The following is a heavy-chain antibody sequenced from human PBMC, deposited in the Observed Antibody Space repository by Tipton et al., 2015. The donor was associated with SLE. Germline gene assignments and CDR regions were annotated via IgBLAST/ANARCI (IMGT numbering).Heavy chain of an antibody. V-gene: IGHV4-39*01. CDR1: GGSISGTSYY. D-gene: IGHD4-17*01. CDR2: IYYRATSDYGSQSGSN. Sequence: TLSLTCSVSGGSISGTSYYWVWIRQSPGKGLEWIGSIYYRATSDYGSQSGSNYYNPSLKSRVAISVDTSRNQFSLRLTSVTAADAAVYYCARHYPLLSDFAVNGLGYFDYWGQGILVTVSS. CDR3: ARHYPLLSDFAVNGLGYFDY. J-gene: IGHJ4*02.